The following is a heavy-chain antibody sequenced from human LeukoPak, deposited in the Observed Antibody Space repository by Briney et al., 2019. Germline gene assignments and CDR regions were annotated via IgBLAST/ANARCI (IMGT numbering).Heavy chain of an antibody. Sequence: PGGSLRLSCAASGFTFSSYWMHWVRQAPGKGLVWVSRINSDGSSTSYADSVKGRFTISRDNAKNSLYLQMNSLRVEDTAVYYCARTDRRLAVSRFDYWGQGTLVTVSS. V-gene: IGHV3-74*01. CDR2: INSDGSST. CDR1: GFTFSSYW. D-gene: IGHD6-19*01. J-gene: IGHJ4*02. CDR3: ARTDRRLAVSRFDY.